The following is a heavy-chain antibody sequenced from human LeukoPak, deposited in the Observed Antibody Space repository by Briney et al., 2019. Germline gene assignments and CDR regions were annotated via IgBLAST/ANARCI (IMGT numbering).Heavy chain of an antibody. CDR1: GGSISSGGYY. CDR3: AGETTHGAFDI. V-gene: IGHV4-31*03. J-gene: IGHJ3*02. CDR2: IYYSGST. Sequence: SETLSLTCTVSGGSISSGGYYWSWIRQHPGKGLKWIGYIYYSGSTYYNPSLKSRVTISVDTSKNQFSLKLSSVTAADTAVYYCAGETTHGAFDIWGQGTMVTVSS. D-gene: IGHD2-15*01.